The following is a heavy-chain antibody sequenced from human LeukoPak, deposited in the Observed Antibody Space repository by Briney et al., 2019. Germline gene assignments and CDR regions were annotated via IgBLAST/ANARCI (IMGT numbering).Heavy chain of an antibody. CDR2: INQDGSEK. J-gene: IGHJ4*02. CDR3: ASGVMGVATIPHPPDY. D-gene: IGHD5-12*01. Sequence: GGSLRLSCAASGLTFSRFAMTWVRQAPGKGLEWVANINQDGSEKYYVDSVKGRFTIPRDNAKNSLFLQMNSLRAEDTAVYYCASGVMGVATIPHPPDYWGQGTLVTVSS. V-gene: IGHV3-7*01. CDR1: GLTFSRFA.